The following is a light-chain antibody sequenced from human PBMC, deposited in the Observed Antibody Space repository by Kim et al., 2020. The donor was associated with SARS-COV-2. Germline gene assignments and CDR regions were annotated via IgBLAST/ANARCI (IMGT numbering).Light chain of an antibody. CDR3: QQRSNWPPWT. J-gene: IGKJ1*01. V-gene: IGKV3-11*01. CDR1: QSVSSY. CDR2: DAS. Sequence: SPGERATLSCRASQSVSSYLAWYQQKPGQAPRLLIYDASNRATGIPARFSGSGSGTDFTLTISSLEPEDFAVYYCQQRSNWPPWTFGQGTKAEIK.